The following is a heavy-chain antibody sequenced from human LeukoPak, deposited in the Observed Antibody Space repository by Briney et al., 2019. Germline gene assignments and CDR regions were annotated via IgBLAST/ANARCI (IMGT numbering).Heavy chain of an antibody. J-gene: IGHJ5*02. D-gene: IGHD3-16*01. Sequence: SETLSLTCTVSGGSISSSSCSWGWIRQPPGKGLEWIGSIYYSGSTYYNPSLKSRVTISVDTSKNQFSLKLSSVTAADTAVYYCARGLGEFRVTNWFDPWGQGTLVTVSS. V-gene: IGHV4-39*01. CDR3: ARGLGEFRVTNWFDP. CDR1: GGSISSSSCS. CDR2: IYYSGST.